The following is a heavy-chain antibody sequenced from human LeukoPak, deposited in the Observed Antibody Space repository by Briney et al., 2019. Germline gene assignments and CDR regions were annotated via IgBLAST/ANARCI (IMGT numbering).Heavy chain of an antibody. D-gene: IGHD5-24*01. CDR1: GDSITSYY. CDR2: IYYIGST. J-gene: IGHJ6*03. Sequence: SETLSLTCTVSGDSITSYYWSWIRQPPGKGPEWIGYIYYIGSTNYNPSLNSRVTISIDTSKNQFSLKLRSVTAADTAVYYCARIEMATTQDYYYYMDVWGKGTTVTVSS. CDR3: ARIEMATTQDYYYYMDV. V-gene: IGHV4-59*08.